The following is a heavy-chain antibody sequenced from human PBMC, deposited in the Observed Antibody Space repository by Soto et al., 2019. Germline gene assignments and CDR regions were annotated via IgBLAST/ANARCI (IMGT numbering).Heavy chain of an antibody. V-gene: IGHV3-23*01. CDR2: ISGSGGTT. CDR1: GFSFSNYA. CDR3: AKESRWLTPSPFDY. D-gene: IGHD6-19*01. J-gene: IGHJ4*02. Sequence: EVQLLESGGGLVQPGGSLRLSCAASGFSFSNYAMSWVRQAPGKGLEWVAAISGSGGTTYYADSVKGRFTISRDNSKNTLYLQMNRLRAEDTAVYYCAKESRWLTPSPFDYWGQGTLVTVSS.